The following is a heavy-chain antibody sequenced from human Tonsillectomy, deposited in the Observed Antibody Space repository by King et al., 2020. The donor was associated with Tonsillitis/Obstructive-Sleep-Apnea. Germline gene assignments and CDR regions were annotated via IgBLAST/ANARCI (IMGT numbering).Heavy chain of an antibody. CDR1: GGSFSGYY. CDR3: ARGRITIFGVVINYYYGMDV. CDR2: INHSGST. J-gene: IGHJ6*02. D-gene: IGHD3-3*01. V-gene: IGHV4-34*01. Sequence: VQLQQWGAGLLKPSETLSLTCAVYGGSFSGYYWSWIRQPPGKGLEWIGEINHSGSTNYNPSLKSRVTISVDTSKNQVSLKLSSVTAADPAVYYCARGRITIFGVVINYYYGMDVWGQGTTVTVSS.